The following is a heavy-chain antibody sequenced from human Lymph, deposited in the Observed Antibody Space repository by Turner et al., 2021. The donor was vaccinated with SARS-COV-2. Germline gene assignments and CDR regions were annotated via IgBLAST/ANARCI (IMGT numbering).Heavy chain of an antibody. Sequence: QVQLQESGPGLVKPSETLSLTCTVSGASISNYYWSRIRQPPGKGLEWIGYIYYSGSTNYNPSLKSRVTISVDTSKNQFSLKLSSVTAADTAVYYCARGFDYWGQGTLVTVSS. V-gene: IGHV4-59*01. CDR1: GASISNYY. CDR3: ARGFDY. CDR2: IYYSGST. J-gene: IGHJ4*02.